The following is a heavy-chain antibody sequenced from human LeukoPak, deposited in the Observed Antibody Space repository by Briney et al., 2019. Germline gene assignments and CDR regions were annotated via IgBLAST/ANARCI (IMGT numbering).Heavy chain of an antibody. Sequence: SGGSLRLSCAASGFTFSSYSMNWVRQAPGKGLEWVSSISSSSSYIYYADSVKGRFTISRDNAKNSLYLQMNSLRAEDTAVYYCASATVTRINYFDYWGQGTLVTVSS. J-gene: IGHJ4*02. CDR3: ASATVTRINYFDY. D-gene: IGHD4-17*01. CDR2: ISSSSSYI. V-gene: IGHV3-21*01. CDR1: GFTFSSYS.